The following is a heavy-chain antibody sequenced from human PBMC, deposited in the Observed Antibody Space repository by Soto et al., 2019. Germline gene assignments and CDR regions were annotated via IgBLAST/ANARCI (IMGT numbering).Heavy chain of an antibody. CDR1: GYTFTSYG. CDR3: ARGPDYYDSRDVNWFDP. J-gene: IGHJ5*02. D-gene: IGHD3-22*01. V-gene: IGHV1-18*01. Sequence: GASVKVSCKASGYTFTSYGISWVRQAPGQGLEWMGWISAYNGNTNYAQKLQGRVTMTTDTSTSTAYMELRSLRSDDTAVYYCARGPDYYDSRDVNWFDPWGQGTLVTVSS. CDR2: ISAYNGNT.